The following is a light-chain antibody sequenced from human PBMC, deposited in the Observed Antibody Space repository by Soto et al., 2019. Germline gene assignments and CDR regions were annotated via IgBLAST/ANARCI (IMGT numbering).Light chain of an antibody. CDR2: AAS. Sequence: AIRMTQSPSSFSASTGDRVTITCRASQGISSYLAWYQQKPGKAPKLLIYAASTLQSGVPSRFSGSGSGTDFTLTISCLQSEDFATYYCLQDYNSPLTFGGGTKV. V-gene: IGKV1-8*01. J-gene: IGKJ4*01. CDR3: LQDYNSPLT. CDR1: QGISSY.